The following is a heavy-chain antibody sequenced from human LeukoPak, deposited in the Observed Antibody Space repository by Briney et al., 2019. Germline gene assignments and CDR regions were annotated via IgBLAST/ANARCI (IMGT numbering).Heavy chain of an antibody. CDR1: GYTFASYG. CDR3: ARDPPPRYYDSSPSGY. CDR2: IIPIFGTA. J-gene: IGHJ4*02. V-gene: IGHV1-69*05. D-gene: IGHD3-22*01. Sequence: ASVKVSCKASGYTFASYGISWVRQAPGQGLEWMGRIIPIFGTANYAQKFQGRVTITTDESTSTAYMELSSLRSEDTAVYYCARDPPPRYYDSSPSGYWGQGTLVTVSS.